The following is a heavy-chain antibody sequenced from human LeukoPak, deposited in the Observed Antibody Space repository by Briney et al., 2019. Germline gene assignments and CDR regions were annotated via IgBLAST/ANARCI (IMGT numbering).Heavy chain of an antibody. D-gene: IGHD1-26*01. Sequence: ASVKVSCKASGYTFTGYYMHWVRQAPGQGLEWMARINPNSGGTNYAQKFQGRVTMTRDTSISTAYMELSRLRSDDTAVYYCASRGGSPPRDFDYWGQGTLVTVSS. V-gene: IGHV1-2*06. CDR1: GYTFTGYY. J-gene: IGHJ4*02. CDR3: ASRGGSPPRDFDY. CDR2: INPNSGGT.